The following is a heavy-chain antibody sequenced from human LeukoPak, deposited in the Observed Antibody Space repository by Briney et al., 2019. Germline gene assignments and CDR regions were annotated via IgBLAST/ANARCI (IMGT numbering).Heavy chain of an antibody. D-gene: IGHD2-2*01. Sequence: GASVKVSCKASGYTFTGYYMHWVRQAPGQGLEWMGWINPNSGGTNYAQKFQGRVTMTRDTSISTAYMGLSRLRSDDTAVYYCARDLGYYQLLRFPDYWGQGTLVTVSS. CDR3: ARDLGYYQLLRFPDY. CDR1: GYTFTGYY. CDR2: INPNSGGT. V-gene: IGHV1-2*02. J-gene: IGHJ4*02.